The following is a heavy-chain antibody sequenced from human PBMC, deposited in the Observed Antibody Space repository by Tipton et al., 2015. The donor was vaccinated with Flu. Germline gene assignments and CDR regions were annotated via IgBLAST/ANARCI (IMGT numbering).Heavy chain of an antibody. V-gene: IGHV3-66*01. D-gene: IGHD1-26*01. CDR1: GFTVSSNY. J-gene: IGHJ4*02. Sequence: SLRLSCAASGFTVSSNYMSWVRQAPGKGLEWVSVIYSGGSTYYADSVKGRFTISRDNSKNTLYLQMNSLRAEDTAVYYCARVMGATTDPYSIHFDSWGQGTLVTVSS. CDR3: ARVMGATTDPYSIHFDS. CDR2: IYSGGST.